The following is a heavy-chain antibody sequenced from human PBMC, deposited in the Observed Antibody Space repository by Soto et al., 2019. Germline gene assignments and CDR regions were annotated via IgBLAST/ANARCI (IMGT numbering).Heavy chain of an antibody. CDR1: GGSISSSSYY. V-gene: IGHV4-39*01. CDR2: IYYSGST. Sequence: SETLSLTCTVSGGSISSSSYYWGWIRQPPGKGLEWIGSIYYSGSTYYNPSLKSRVTISVDTSKNQFSLKLSSVTAADTAVYYCARHWSRFSGWFGDHAFDIWGQGTMVTVSS. CDR3: ARHWSRFSGWFGDHAFDI. J-gene: IGHJ3*02. D-gene: IGHD6-19*01.